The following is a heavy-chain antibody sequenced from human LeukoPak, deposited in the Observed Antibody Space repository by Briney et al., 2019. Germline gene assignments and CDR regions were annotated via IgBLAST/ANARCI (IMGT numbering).Heavy chain of an antibody. V-gene: IGHV5-51*01. J-gene: IGHJ4*02. CDR1: GYSFTSYW. CDR3: ARAEVQLPDPFEY. CDR2: IYPDDSDT. Sequence: GESLKISCKGSGYSFTSYWIGWVRQLPGKGLEWMGIIYPDDSDTRYSPSFQGQVTISADKSISTAYLQWSSLKASDTAMYYCARAEVQLPDPFEYWGQGTLVTVSS. D-gene: IGHD1-1*01.